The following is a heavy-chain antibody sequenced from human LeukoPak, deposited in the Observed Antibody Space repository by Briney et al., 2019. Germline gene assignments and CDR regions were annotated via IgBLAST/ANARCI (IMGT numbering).Heavy chain of an antibody. D-gene: IGHD6-19*01. Sequence: GGSLRLSCAASGFTFDDYAMHWVRQAPGKGLEWVSGISWNSGSIGYADSVKGRFTISRDNAKNSLYLQMNSLRAEDTALYYCARDRETVAGTLGWFDPWGQGTLVTVSS. CDR1: GFTFDDYA. J-gene: IGHJ5*02. V-gene: IGHV3-9*01. CDR2: ISWNSGSI. CDR3: ARDRETVAGTLGWFDP.